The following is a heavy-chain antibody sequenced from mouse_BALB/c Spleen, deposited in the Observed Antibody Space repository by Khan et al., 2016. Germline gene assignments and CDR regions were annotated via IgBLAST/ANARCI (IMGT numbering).Heavy chain of an antibody. J-gene: IGHJ3*01. V-gene: IGHV9-2-1*01. Sequence: QIQLVQSGPELKKPGETVKISCKATGYTFTDYSMHWVKQAPGKGLKWMGWINTETGEPTYADDFKGRFAFSLETSASTAYLQINNLKNEDTATYFCVREDGDYDDRFAYWGQGTLVTVSA. CDR1: GYTFTDYS. CDR2: INTETGEP. CDR3: VREDGDYDDRFAY. D-gene: IGHD2-4*01.